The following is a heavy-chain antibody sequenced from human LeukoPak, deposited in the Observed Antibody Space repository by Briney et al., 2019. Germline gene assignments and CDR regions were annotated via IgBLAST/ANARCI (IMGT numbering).Heavy chain of an antibody. V-gene: IGHV4-59*01. CDR3: ARGDQVGATDY. Sequence: SETLSLTCTVSGGSISSYYWSWIRQPPGKGLEWIGYIYYSGSTNYNPSLKSRVTISVDTSKNQFSLKLSSVTAADTAVYYCARGDQVGATDYWGQETLVTVSS. CDR2: IYYSGST. D-gene: IGHD1-26*01. CDR1: GGSISSYY. J-gene: IGHJ4*02.